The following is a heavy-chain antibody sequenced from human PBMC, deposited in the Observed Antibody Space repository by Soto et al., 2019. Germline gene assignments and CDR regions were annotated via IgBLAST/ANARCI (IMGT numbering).Heavy chain of an antibody. CDR3: ARALGFARITMVRGVRSPRNYYMAV. V-gene: IGHV1-46*03. CDR2: INPSGGST. Sequence: GASVKVSCKASGYTFTSYYMHWVRQAPGQGLEWMGIINPSGGSTSYAQKFQGRVTMTRDTSTSTVYMELSSLRSEDTAVYYCARALGFARITMVRGVRSPRNYYMAVWGKGTTVTVSS. J-gene: IGHJ6*03. D-gene: IGHD3-10*01. CDR1: GYTFTSYY.